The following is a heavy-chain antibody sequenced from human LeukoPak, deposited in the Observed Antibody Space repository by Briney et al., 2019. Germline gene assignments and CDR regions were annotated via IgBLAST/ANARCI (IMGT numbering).Heavy chain of an antibody. CDR2: ISSSSSTI. V-gene: IGHV3-48*02. CDR1: GFTFSSYS. J-gene: IGHJ4*02. CDR3: ARVVWGSSRYSDY. Sequence: PGGSLRLSCAASGFTFSSYSMNWVRRAPGKGLEWVSYISSSSSTIYYADSVKGRFTISRDNAKNSLYLQMNSLRDEDTAVYYCARVVWGSSRYSDYWGQGTLVTVSS. D-gene: IGHD3-16*02.